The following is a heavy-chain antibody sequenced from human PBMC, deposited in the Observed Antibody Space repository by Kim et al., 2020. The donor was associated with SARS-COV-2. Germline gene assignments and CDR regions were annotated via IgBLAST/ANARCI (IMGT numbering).Heavy chain of an antibody. CDR1: GFTFSSYE. D-gene: IGHD2-2*02. J-gene: IGHJ6*02. Sequence: GGSLRLSCAASGFTFSSYEMNWVRQAPGKGLEWVSYISSSGSTIYYADSVKGRFTISRDNAKNSLYLQMNSLRAEDTAVYYCARGGPAIDYGMDVWGQGTTVTVSS. CDR3: ARGGPAIDYGMDV. V-gene: IGHV3-48*03. CDR2: ISSSGSTI.